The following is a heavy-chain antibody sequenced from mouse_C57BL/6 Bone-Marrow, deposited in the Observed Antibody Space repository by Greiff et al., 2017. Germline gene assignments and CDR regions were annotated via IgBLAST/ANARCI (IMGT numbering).Heavy chain of an antibody. Sequence: EVQLQESGPVLVKPGASVKMSCKASGYTFTDYYMNWVKQSHGKSLEWIGVINPYNGGTSYNQKFKGKATLTVDKSSSTAYMELNSLTSEDSAVYYCARWDGYPYAMDYWGQGTSVTVSS. J-gene: IGHJ4*01. V-gene: IGHV1-19*01. CDR1: GYTFTDYY. CDR2: INPYNGGT. D-gene: IGHD2-3*01. CDR3: ARWDGYPYAMDY.